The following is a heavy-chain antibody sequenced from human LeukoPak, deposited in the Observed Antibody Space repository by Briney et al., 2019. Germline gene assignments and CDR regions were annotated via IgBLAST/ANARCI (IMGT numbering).Heavy chain of an antibody. D-gene: IGHD3-22*01. CDR1: GGTFISYV. CDR2: IIPIFDTA. J-gene: IGHJ3*02. Sequence: SVKVSCKASGGTFISYVISWVRQARGQGVEWMGGIIPIFDTANYAQKFQGRVTITADESTSTAYMELSSLRSEDTAVYYCALYYYDSSGYYSNDAFDIGGQGTMVTV. CDR3: ALYYYDSSGYYSNDAFDI. V-gene: IGHV1-69*13.